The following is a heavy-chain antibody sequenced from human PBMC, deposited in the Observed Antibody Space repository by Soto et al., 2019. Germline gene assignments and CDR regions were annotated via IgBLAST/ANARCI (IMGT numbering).Heavy chain of an antibody. D-gene: IGHD6-13*01. CDR2: ILNTGST. J-gene: IGHJ4*02. Sequence: QVQLQESGPGLVKPSETLSLTCTLSGGSISDYYWGWMRQPPGKGLEWIGYILNTGSTTHNPSLKSRVTMSVDTPKDQVSLKLSAVTAADTAVYYCARAPGSWYSPFDYWGQGILVTVSS. CDR3: ARAPGSWYSPFDY. CDR1: GGSISDYY. V-gene: IGHV4-59*01.